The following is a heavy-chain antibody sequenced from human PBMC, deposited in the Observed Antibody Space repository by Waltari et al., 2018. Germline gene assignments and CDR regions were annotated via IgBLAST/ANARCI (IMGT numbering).Heavy chain of an antibody. CDR1: GGAFISFA. V-gene: IGHV1-69*12. D-gene: IGHD5-12*01. CDR2: IIPIFGTA. CDR3: AREIVATIKAWFDP. J-gene: IGHJ5*02. Sequence: QVQLVQSGAEVKKAGSSVKVSCKASGGAFISFALIWVRHAPGQGLEWMGGIIPIFGTANYAQKFQGRVTITADESTSTAYMELSSLRSEDTAVYYCAREIVATIKAWFDPWGQGTLVTVSS.